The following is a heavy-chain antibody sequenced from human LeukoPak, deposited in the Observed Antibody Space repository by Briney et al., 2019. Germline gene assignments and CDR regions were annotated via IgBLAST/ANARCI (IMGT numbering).Heavy chain of an antibody. Sequence: ASVKVSCKGSGYTFTTYYMHWVRQAPGQGLEWLGLINPSGGSTSYAQKFQGRVTMTRDTSTSTVYMELSSLRSEDTAVYYCARAGMWSRGYYNLWGQGTLVTVSS. V-gene: IGHV1-46*01. CDR1: GYTFTTYY. J-gene: IGHJ5*02. CDR2: INPSGGST. D-gene: IGHD3-22*01. CDR3: ARAGMWSRGYYNL.